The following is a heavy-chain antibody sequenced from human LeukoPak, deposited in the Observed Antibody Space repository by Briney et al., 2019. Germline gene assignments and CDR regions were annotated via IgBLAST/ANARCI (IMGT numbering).Heavy chain of an antibody. J-gene: IGHJ4*02. D-gene: IGHD2-2*01. V-gene: IGHV3-23*01. CDR2: ISGSGGST. Sequence: GGSLRLSCAASGFTFSSYAMSWVRQGPGKGLGGGSAISGSGGSTYCADSVKGRFTISRHNSKNTVYLQMNSMRAEDTAVYYCEKDLLAHYIVVVPAAILPAEHFDYWGQGTLVTVSS. CDR3: EKDLLAHYIVVVPAAILPAEHFDY. CDR1: GFTFSSYA.